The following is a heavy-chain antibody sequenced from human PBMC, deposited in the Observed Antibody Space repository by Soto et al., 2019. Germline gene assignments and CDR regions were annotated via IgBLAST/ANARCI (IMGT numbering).Heavy chain of an antibody. CDR1: GFTVSSYA. CDR2: ISGDGSEK. J-gene: IGHJ6*04. CDR3: ARNGRWTYDFWSGYYHMDV. D-gene: IGHD3-3*01. V-gene: IGHV3-7*01. Sequence: GGSLRLSCAASGFTVSSYAMSWVRQAPGKGLEWVANISGDGSEKYYVDSVKGRFTISRDNAKNSLYLQMNSLRAEDTAVYYCARNGRWTYDFWSGYYHMDVWGKGTTVTVSS.